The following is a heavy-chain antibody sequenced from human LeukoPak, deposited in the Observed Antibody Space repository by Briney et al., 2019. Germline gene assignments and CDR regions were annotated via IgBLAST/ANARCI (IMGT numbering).Heavy chain of an antibody. V-gene: IGHV3-30*03. D-gene: IGHD5-24*01. CDR3: AGASRDGYNLDY. CDR1: GFTFSSYG. Sequence: GRSLRLSCAASGFTFSSYGMHWVRQAPGKGLEWVAVISFDGTNKYYADSVKGRFTISRDKFKNTLYLQMNSLRAEDTAVYYCAGASRDGYNLDYWGQGTLATVSS. J-gene: IGHJ4*02. CDR2: ISFDGTNK.